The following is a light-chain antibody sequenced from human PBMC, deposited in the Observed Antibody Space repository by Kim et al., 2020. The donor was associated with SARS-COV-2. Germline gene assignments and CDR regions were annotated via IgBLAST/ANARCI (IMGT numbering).Light chain of an antibody. CDR2: GAS. V-gene: IGKV1-9*01. CDR1: QGITNY. Sequence: ASVGDGVTITGRASQGITNYLAWYQQDPGKAPKLLIFGASTLQSGVPSRFSGSGSGTEFTLTISSLQPEDFATYFCQQFSVYPRTFGQGTKVDIK. J-gene: IGKJ1*01. CDR3: QQFSVYPRT.